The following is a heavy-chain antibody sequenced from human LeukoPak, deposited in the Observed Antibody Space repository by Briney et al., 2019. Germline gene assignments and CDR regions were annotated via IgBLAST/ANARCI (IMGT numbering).Heavy chain of an antibody. CDR2: IGLVESKK. V-gene: IGHV3-30*02. Sequence: GGSLRLSCAASGFIFSSYGMHWVRQAPGKGLEWVAFIGLVESKKYYAASVRGRFTISRDNSKNTVYLQMNSLRADDTAVYYCAKDLPDWNYDYWGQGTLVTVSS. CDR1: GFIFSSYG. J-gene: IGHJ4*02. D-gene: IGHD1-7*01. CDR3: AKDLPDWNYDY.